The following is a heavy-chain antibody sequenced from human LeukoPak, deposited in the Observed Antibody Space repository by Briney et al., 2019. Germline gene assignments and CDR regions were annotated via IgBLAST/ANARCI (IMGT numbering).Heavy chain of an antibody. CDR2: IKEDGSEK. CDR3: AKDTKPGIAVAGTGY. J-gene: IGHJ4*02. V-gene: IGHV3-7*03. D-gene: IGHD6-19*01. CDR1: GFSFSSYW. Sequence: GGSLRLSCAASGFSFSSYWMSWVRQAPGKGLEWVANIKEDGSEKNYVDSVKGRFTISRDNAKNSLYLQMNSLRAEDTAVYYCAKDTKPGIAVAGTGYWGQGTLVTVSS.